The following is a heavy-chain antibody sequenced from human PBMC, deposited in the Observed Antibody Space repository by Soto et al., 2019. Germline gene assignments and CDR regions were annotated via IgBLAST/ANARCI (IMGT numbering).Heavy chain of an antibody. D-gene: IGHD2-21*02. V-gene: IGHV1-46*01. Sequence: QVQLVQSGAEVKKPGASVKVSCKASGYTFTSYYMHWVRQAPGQGLEWMGIINPSGGSTSYAQKFQGRVTMTRDTSTSTVYMELGSLRSEDTAVYYCARDGDLVVTATFFDYWGQGTLVTVSS. CDR3: ARDGDLVVTATFFDY. CDR2: INPSGGST. CDR1: GYTFTSYY. J-gene: IGHJ4*02.